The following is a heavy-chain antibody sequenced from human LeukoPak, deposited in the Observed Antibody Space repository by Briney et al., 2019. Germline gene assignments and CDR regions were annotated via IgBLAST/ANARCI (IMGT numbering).Heavy chain of an antibody. CDR1: GGSISSNC. V-gene: IGHV4-59*01. Sequence: SETLSLTCSVSGGSISSNCWTWIRQPPGKGLEWIGYIHYSGSTNYNPSLKSRVTISLDTSKNNFSLKLSSVTAADTAVYYCASRVAAASTPWYFDLWGRGTLVTVCS. D-gene: IGHD6-13*01. J-gene: IGHJ2*01. CDR3: ASRVAAASTPWYFDL. CDR2: IHYSGST.